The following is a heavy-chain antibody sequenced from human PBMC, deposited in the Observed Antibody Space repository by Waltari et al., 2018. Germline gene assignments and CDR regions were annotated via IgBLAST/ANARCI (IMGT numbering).Heavy chain of an antibody. CDR1: GFSFSNDW. V-gene: IGHV3-15*01. CDR2: LTDGGTA. J-gene: IGHJ4*02. CDR3: CTVSDPDY. Sequence: EVQLVESGGGLVKPGGSLRLSCAASGFSFSNDWMNWGRQGPGKGLEWVVRLTDGGTADYAAPVKGRFTISRDASKNTLYLQMNSLQTEDTAVYCCCTVSDPDYWGQGTLVTVSS.